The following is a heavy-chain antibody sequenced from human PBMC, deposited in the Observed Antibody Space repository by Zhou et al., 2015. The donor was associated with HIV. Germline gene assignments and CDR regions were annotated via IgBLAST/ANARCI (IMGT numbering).Heavy chain of an antibody. Sequence: QVLLVQSGAEVKKPGASVNISCKASGYTFTTYGINWVRQAPGEGLEWMGWVSAYNGYTEYAQKFQGRVSMTTDTSTTTAYLELRSLTSDDTAVYYCARTNTGSLITIESNDPRGIFLMSWGQGTMVTVSS. V-gene: IGHV1-18*01. CDR3: ARTNTGSLITIESNDPRGIFLMS. CDR1: GYTFTTYG. CDR2: VSAYNGYT. J-gene: IGHJ3*01. D-gene: IGHD3-10*01.